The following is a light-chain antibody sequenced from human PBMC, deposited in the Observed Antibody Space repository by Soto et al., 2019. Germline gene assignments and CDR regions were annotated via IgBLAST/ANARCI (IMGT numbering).Light chain of an antibody. Sequence: DIKMTQSPSTLSASVGDRVTITCRASQSISSWLAWYQQKPGKAPKLLIYKASSLESGVPSRFSGSGSGTEVTLTISSLQPDDFATYYCQQYNSYPITFGQGTRLEIK. CDR1: QSISSW. CDR2: KAS. V-gene: IGKV1-5*03. CDR3: QQYNSYPIT. J-gene: IGKJ5*01.